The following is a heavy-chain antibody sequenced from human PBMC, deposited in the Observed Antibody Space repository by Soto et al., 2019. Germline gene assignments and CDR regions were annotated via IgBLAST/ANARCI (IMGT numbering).Heavy chain of an antibody. D-gene: IGHD3-10*01. CDR2: INHSGST. Sequence: PSETLSLTCAVYGGSFSGYYWNWIRQPPGKGLEWIGEINHSGSTNYNPSLKSRVTISVDTSKNQFSLKLTSVTAADTAVFYCARHGSGSYYNNWFDPWGQGTRVTVSS. V-gene: IGHV4-34*01. J-gene: IGHJ5*02. CDR3: ARHGSGSYYNNWFDP. CDR1: GGSFSGYY.